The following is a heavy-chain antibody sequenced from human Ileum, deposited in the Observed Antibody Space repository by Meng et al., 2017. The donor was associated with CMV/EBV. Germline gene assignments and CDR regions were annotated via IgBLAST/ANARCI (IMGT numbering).Heavy chain of an antibody. CDR2: IKQDGSEK. CDR3: ARWGDEGATFGFDY. V-gene: IGHV3-7*01. Sequence: GESLKISCAASGFIFSNYWMSWARQAPGKGLEWVANIKQDGSEKYYVDSVRGRFTISRDNAKNSLYLQMNSLRAEDTAVNYCARWGDEGATFGFDYWGQGTLVTVSS. D-gene: IGHD1-26*01. CDR1: GFIFSNYW. J-gene: IGHJ4*02.